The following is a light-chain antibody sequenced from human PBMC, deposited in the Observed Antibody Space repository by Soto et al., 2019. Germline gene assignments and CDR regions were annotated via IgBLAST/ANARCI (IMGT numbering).Light chain of an antibody. CDR2: GAS. CDR1: QSVSSN. J-gene: IGKJ3*01. V-gene: IGKV3-15*01. Sequence: EIVMTQSPATLSVSPGERATLSCRASQSVSSNLAWYQQKPGQAPRLLIYGASTRATGIPARFSGSGSGTEFTLTISSLQSEDFAVYYCQQYNNWPPGFTFGPVNKVDIK. CDR3: QQYNNWPPGFT.